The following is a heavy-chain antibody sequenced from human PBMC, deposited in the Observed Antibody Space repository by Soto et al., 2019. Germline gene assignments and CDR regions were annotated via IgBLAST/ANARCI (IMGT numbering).Heavy chain of an antibody. V-gene: IGHV3-23*01. Sequence: GGSLRLSCAASGFSFDAYAMSWVRQTPGKGLQWVSGLFGSGGGVHYADSVRGRFTVSRDNSKSTLYLQMTNLAPEDTATYFCARIRLSPVISPPGAGRRVEALEDYDYTYYMDVWGRGTTVTVSS. CDR3: ARIRLSPVISPPGAGRRVEALEDYDYTYYMDV. D-gene: IGHD5-12*01. CDR2: LFGSGGGV. CDR1: GFSFDAYA. J-gene: IGHJ6*03.